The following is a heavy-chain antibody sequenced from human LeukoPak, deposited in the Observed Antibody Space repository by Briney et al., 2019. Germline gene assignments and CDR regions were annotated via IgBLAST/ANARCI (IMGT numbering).Heavy chain of an antibody. J-gene: IGHJ6*02. CDR3: ARGLESSGWTGYYYYGMDV. Sequence: KPSGTLSLTCAVSGGSISSSNWWSWVRQPPGKGLEWIGSIYYSGSTYYNPSLKSRVTISVDTSKNQFSLKLSSVTAADTAVYYCARGLESSGWTGYYYYGMDVWGQGTTVTVSS. CDR1: GGSISSSNW. CDR2: IYYSGST. V-gene: IGHV4-4*02. D-gene: IGHD6-19*01.